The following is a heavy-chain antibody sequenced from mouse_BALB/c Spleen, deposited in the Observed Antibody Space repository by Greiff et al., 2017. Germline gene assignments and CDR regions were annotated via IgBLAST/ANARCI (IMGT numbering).Heavy chain of an antibody. CDR1: GFAFSSYD. J-gene: IGHJ4*01. CDR2: ISSGGGST. Sequence: EVQLVESGGGLVKPGGSLKLSCAASGFAFSSYDMSWVRQTPEKRLEWVAYISSGGGSTYYPDTVKGRFTISRDNAKNTLYLQMSSLKSEDTAMYYCASSYAMDYWGQGTSVTVSS. CDR3: ASSYAMDY. V-gene: IGHV5-12-1*01.